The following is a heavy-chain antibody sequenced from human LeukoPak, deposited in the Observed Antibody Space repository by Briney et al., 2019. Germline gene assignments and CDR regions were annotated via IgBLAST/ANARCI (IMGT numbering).Heavy chain of an antibody. CDR2: IIPIFGTA. D-gene: IGHD3-22*01. CDR1: GGTFSSYA. J-gene: IGHJ4*02. CDR3: ARAQIINYYDSSGYYY. V-gene: IGHV1-69*13. Sequence: ASVKVSCKASGGTFSSYAISWVRQAPGQGLEWMGGIIPIFGTANYAQKFQGRVTITADESTSTAYTELSSLRSEDTAVYYCARAQIINYYDSSGYYYWGQGTLVTVSS.